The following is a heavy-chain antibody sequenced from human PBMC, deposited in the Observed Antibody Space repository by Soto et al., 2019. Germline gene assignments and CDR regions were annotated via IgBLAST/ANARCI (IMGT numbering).Heavy chain of an antibody. V-gene: IGHV1-3*01. D-gene: IGHD3-10*01. J-gene: IGHJ4*02. Sequence: PSVKVSCKASGYTFTSYAMHWVRQAPGQRLEWMGWINAGNGNTKYSQKFQGRVTTTRDTSASTAYMELSSLRSEDTAVYYCARARITMVRGVIIGDGFDYWGQGTLVTV. CDR1: GYTFTSYA. CDR2: INAGNGNT. CDR3: ARARITMVRGVIIGDGFDY.